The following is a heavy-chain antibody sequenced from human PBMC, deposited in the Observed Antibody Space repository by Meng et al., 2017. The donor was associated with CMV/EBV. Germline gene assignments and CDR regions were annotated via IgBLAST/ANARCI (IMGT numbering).Heavy chain of an antibody. J-gene: IGHJ6*02. D-gene: IGHD3-3*01. CDR2: ISSSSSTI. V-gene: IGHV3-48*04. CDR1: GFTFSSYS. Sequence: GESLKISCAASGFTFSSYSMNWVRQAPGKGPEWVSYISSSSSTIYYADSVKGRFTISRDNAKNSLYLQMNSLRAEDTAVYYCASFTIFGVVKDGMDVWGQGTTVTVSS. CDR3: ASFTIFGVVKDGMDV.